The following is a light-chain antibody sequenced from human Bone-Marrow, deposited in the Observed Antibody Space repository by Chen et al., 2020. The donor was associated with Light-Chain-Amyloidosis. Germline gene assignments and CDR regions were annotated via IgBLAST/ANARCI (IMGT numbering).Light chain of an antibody. CDR3: QSADSSGTYEVI. Sequence: SYELTQPPSVSVSPGQTARITCSGEDLPTKYAYWYQQKPGQAPVLVIHRDTERPSGISERFSGSSSGTPATLTISGVQAEDEADYHCQSADSSGTYEVIFGGGTKLTVL. J-gene: IGLJ2*01. CDR1: DLPTKY. CDR2: RDT. V-gene: IGLV3-25*03.